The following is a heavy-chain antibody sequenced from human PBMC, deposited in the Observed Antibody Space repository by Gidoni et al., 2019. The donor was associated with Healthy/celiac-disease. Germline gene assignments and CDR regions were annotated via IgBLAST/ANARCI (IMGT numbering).Heavy chain of an antibody. CDR3: ARGEWGYCSGGSCFPMGY. CDR2: IWYDGSNK. V-gene: IGHV3-33*01. J-gene: IGHJ4*02. CDR1: GFTFSSYG. D-gene: IGHD2-15*01. Sequence: QVQLVESGGGVVQPGRSLRLSCAASGFTFSSYGMHWVRQAPGKGLEWVAVIWYDGSNKYYADSVKGRFTISRDNSKNTLYLQMNSLRAEDTAVYYCARGEWGYCSGGSCFPMGYWGQGTLVTVSS.